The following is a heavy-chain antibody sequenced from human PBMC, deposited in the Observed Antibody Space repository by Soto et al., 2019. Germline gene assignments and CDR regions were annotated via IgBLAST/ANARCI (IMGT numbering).Heavy chain of an antibody. V-gene: IGHV4-30-4*01. J-gene: IGHJ4*02. CDR1: GGSISSGDYY. D-gene: IGHD3-3*01. Sequence: QVQLQESGPGLVKPSQTLSLTCTVSGGSISSGDYYWSWIRQPPGKGLEWIGYIYYSVSTYYNPSLKSRVTISVDTSKNQFSLKLSSVTAADTAVYYCARGRITIFGVVIPNSSPEYYFDYWGQGTLVTVSS. CDR2: IYYSVST. CDR3: ARGRITIFGVVIPNSSPEYYFDY.